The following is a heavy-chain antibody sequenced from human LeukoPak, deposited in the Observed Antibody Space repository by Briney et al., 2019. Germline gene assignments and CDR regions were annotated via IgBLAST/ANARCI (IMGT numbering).Heavy chain of an antibody. CDR3: ARGRGGGGGYSYGYGY. Sequence: GGSLRLSCAASGFTFSSYSMNWVRQAPGKGLEWVSSISSSSSYIYYADSVKGRFTISRDNAKNSLYLQMNSLRAEDTAVYYCARGRGGGGGYSYGYGYWGQGTLVTVSS. CDR2: ISSSSSYI. J-gene: IGHJ4*02. V-gene: IGHV3-21*01. D-gene: IGHD5-18*01. CDR1: GFTFSSYS.